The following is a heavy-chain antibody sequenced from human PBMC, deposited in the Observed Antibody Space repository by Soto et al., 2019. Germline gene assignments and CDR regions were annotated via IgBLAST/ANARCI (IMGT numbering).Heavy chain of an antibody. Sequence: GGSLRLSCAASGFTFSDYYMSWIRQAPGKGLEWVSYISSSGSTIYYADSVKGRFTISRDNAKNSLYLQMNSLRAEDTAVYYCARDKKYYYDSKELDYWGQGTLVTVSS. V-gene: IGHV3-11*01. CDR1: GFTFSDYY. CDR2: ISSSGSTI. J-gene: IGHJ4*02. D-gene: IGHD3-22*01. CDR3: ARDKKYYYDSKELDY.